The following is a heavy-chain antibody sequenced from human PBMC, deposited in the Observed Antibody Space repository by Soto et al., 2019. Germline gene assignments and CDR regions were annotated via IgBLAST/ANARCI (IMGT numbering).Heavy chain of an antibody. CDR2: IYWDDDK. Sequence: QITLKESGPTLVRPTQTLTLTCTFSGFSLSTSEVAVGWXRQXPGKALELLALIYWDDDKRYSPSLKSRLTIXXXIXXXXXXXXXXXXXXXXXXXXXXXXXXXGXXXQPKFAYWGQGSLVTVSS. CDR3: XXXXXGXXXQPKFAY. CDR1: GFSLSTSEVA. D-gene: IGHD6-13*01. J-gene: IGHJ4*02. V-gene: IGHV2-5*02.